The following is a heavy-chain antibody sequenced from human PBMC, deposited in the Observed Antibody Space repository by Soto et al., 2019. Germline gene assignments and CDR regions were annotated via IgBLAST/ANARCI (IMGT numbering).Heavy chain of an antibody. CDR3: ARGGTYYDLLTGYQRPSKFDP. J-gene: IGHJ5*02. CDR2: ISAYNGNT. Sequence: QVQLVQSGAEVKKPGASVKVSCKASGYTFTSYGISWVRQAPGQGLEWMGWISAYNGNTNYAQKLQGRVTMTTDTATGTAYMELRSLRSGDTAVYFCARGGTYYDLLTGYQRPSKFDPWGQGTLVTVSS. V-gene: IGHV1-18*01. CDR1: GYTFTSYG. D-gene: IGHD3-9*01.